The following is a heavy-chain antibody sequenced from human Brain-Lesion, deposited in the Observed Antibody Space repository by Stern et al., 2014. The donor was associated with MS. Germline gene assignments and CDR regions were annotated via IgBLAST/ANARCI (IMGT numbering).Heavy chain of an antibody. CDR3: ARYCGSGSCYQTQYYYGVDV. CDR1: GFSLSSYW. D-gene: IGHD2-15*01. Sequence: EVQLVESGGGLVQPGGSLRLSCAGSGFSLSSYWMRWVRQAPGKGPELVATIKQDGSERYYVDSVKGRFTISRDNSKNSVFLQMNSLRGDDTSVYYCARYCGSGSCYQTQYYYGVDVWGQGTTVIVSS. J-gene: IGHJ6*02. CDR2: IKQDGSER. V-gene: IGHV3-7*01.